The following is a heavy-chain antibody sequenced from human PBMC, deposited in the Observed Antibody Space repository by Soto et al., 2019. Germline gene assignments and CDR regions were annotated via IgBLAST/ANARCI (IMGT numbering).Heavy chain of an antibody. CDR1: GFTFSSYA. V-gene: IGHV3-30-3*01. D-gene: IGHD1-26*01. CDR3: GGGLAPEWEVPFDL. Sequence: QVQLVESGGGVVQPGRSLRLSCAASGFTFSSYAMHWVRQAPGKGLEWVAVISYDGSNKYYADSVKGRFTISRDNSKNTLDLQMNSLRAGDTAVYYRGGGLAPEWEVPFDLWGQGTLVTVSS. CDR2: ISYDGSNK. J-gene: IGHJ4*02.